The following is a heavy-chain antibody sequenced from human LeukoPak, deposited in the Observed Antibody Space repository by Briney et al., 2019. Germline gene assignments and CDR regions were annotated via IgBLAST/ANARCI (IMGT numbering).Heavy chain of an antibody. CDR1: GFTFTSYA. Sequence: GGSLRLSCVASGFTFTSYAMSWVRQAPGKGLEGVSSITGSGRSTKYADSVKGRFIISRDNSKNTLYLQMNSLRAEDTAVYYCAKDTSGDGYSYFDYWGQGTLVTVSS. J-gene: IGHJ4*02. CDR2: ITGSGRST. D-gene: IGHD3-22*01. CDR3: AKDTSGDGYSYFDY. V-gene: IGHV3-23*01.